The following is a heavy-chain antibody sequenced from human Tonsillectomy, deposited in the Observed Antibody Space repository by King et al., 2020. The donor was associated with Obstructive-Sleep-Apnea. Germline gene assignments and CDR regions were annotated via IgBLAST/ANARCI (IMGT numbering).Heavy chain of an antibody. D-gene: IGHD6-19*01. CDR1: GFTFSSYG. Sequence: HVQLVESGGGVVQPGGSLRLSCAASGFTFSSYGMHWGRQAPGKGLEWVAFIRYDGSNKYYADSVKGRFTISRDNFKTTLYLQMNSLRGEDTAIYYCAKDRLGSGWHNYCDFWGQGTLVTVSS. V-gene: IGHV3-30*02. CDR3: AKDRLGSGWHNYCDF. CDR2: IRYDGSNK. J-gene: IGHJ4*02.